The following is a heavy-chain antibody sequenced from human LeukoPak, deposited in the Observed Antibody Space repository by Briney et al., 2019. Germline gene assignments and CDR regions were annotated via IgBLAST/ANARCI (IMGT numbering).Heavy chain of an antibody. Sequence: GGSLRLFCAASGFTLSDSSILWVRQASGKGLEWVGLIDRPAKSYATAYGASVGGRFTISRDDSKNTAYLQMDSLKTEDTALYYCTRDRGTYNWLDPWGQGTLVTVSS. D-gene: IGHD1-26*01. V-gene: IGHV3-73*01. CDR2: IDRPAKSYAT. CDR1: GFTLSDSS. CDR3: TRDRGTYNWLDP. J-gene: IGHJ5*02.